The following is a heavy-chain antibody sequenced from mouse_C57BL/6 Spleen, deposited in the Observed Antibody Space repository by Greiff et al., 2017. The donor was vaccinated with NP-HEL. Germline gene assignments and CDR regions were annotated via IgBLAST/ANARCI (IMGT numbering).Heavy chain of an antibody. J-gene: IGHJ4*01. CDR3: ARQKYDLYAMDY. D-gene: IGHD2-3*01. V-gene: IGHV1-62-2*01. CDR2: FYPGSGSI. CDR1: GYTFTEYT. Sequence: LVKPGASVKLSCKASGYTFTEYTIHWVKQRSGQGLEWIGWFYPGSGSIKYNEKFKDKATLTADKSSSTVYMELSRLTSEDSAVYFCARQKYDLYAMDYWGQGTSVTVSS.